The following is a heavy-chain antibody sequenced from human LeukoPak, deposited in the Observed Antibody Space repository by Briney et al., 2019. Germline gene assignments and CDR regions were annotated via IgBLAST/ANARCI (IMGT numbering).Heavy chain of an antibody. V-gene: IGHV4-39*02. CDR2: IYYSGST. J-gene: IGHJ4*02. Sequence: SETLSLTCSVSGGSISSSSYYWGWIRQPPGKGLEWIGSIYYSGSTYYNPSLKSRFTISVDTSKNQFSLKLSSVTAADTAVYYCARDSVAGTPHWGQGTLVTVSS. D-gene: IGHD6-19*01. CDR1: GGSISSSSYY. CDR3: ARDSVAGTPH.